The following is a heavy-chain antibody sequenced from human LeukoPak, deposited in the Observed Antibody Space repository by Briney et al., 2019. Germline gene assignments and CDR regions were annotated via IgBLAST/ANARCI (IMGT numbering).Heavy chain of an antibody. CDR2: ISWDGGST. V-gene: IGHV3-43D*04. CDR3: AKANEILTGYYGMDV. CDR1: GFTFYDYA. Sequence: TGGSLRLSCAASGFTFYDYAMHWVRQAPGKGLEWVSLISWDGGSTYYADSVKGRFTISRDNSKNSLYLQMNSLRADDTALYYCAKANEILTGYYGMDVWGKGTTVTVSS. D-gene: IGHD3-9*01. J-gene: IGHJ6*04.